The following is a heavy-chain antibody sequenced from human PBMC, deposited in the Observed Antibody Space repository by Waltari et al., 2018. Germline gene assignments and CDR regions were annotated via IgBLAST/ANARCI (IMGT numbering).Heavy chain of an antibody. J-gene: IGHJ3*02. Sequence: QVQLQESGPGLVKPSETLSLTCTVSGGSISSYYWSWIRQPPGKGLEWIGYIYYSGSTNYNPSRKSRVTISVDTSKNQFSLKLSSVTAADTAVYYCARERGGSSWANDAFDIWGQGTMVTVSS. CDR1: GGSISSYY. CDR3: ARERGGSSWANDAFDI. V-gene: IGHV4-59*12. CDR2: IYYSGST. D-gene: IGHD6-13*01.